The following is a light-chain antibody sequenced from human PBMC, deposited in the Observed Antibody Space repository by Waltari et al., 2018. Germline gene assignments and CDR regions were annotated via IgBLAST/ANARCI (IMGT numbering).Light chain of an antibody. J-gene: IGKJ1*01. Sequence: EIVLTQSPGTLSLSPGERATLSCRASQRVSRTLAWYQRTPGQAPRLLIYEASSRATGIPDRFSGSGSWTDFSLTISRLEPEDFAVYYCQKYGTLPATFGQGTKVEIK. CDR3: QKYGTLPAT. V-gene: IGKV3-20*01. CDR2: EAS. CDR1: QRVSRT.